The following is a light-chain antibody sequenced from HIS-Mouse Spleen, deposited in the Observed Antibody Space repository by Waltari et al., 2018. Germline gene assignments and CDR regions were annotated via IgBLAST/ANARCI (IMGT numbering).Light chain of an antibody. Sequence: QSALTQPASVSGSPGQSITISCPGTSSDVGGYNYVSLYQQHPGKAPKLMIYEVSKRPSGVSNRFSGSKSGNTASLTISGLQAEDEADYYCSSYTSSSTLVVFGGGTKLTVL. V-gene: IGLV2-14*01. J-gene: IGLJ2*01. CDR2: EVS. CDR1: SSDVGGYNY. CDR3: SSYTSSSTLVV.